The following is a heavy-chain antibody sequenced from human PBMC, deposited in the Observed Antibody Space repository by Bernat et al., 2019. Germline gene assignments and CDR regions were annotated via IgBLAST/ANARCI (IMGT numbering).Heavy chain of an antibody. J-gene: IGHJ4*02. V-gene: IGHV3-11*05. D-gene: IGHD3-10*01. Sequence: QVQLVESGGGLVKPGGSLRLSCAASGFRFSDYYMAWIRQAPGKGLEWVSYISSGSRYTDYADSMKGRFTISRDDVKNSLYLQMDSLRAEDTAVYYCASDSPRGDYWGQGTLVTVSS. CDR1: GFRFSDYY. CDR2: ISSGSRYT. CDR3: ASDSPRGDY.